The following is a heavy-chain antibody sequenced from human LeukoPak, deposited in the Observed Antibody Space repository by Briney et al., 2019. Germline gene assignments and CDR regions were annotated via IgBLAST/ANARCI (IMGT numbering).Heavy chain of an antibody. J-gene: IGHJ4*02. CDR3: ARAVSWGHNDY. V-gene: IGHV3-74*01. CDR2: VNSDGSTT. D-gene: IGHD3-16*01. CDR1: GFTFTSYW. Sequence: PGGSLRLSCAASGFTFTSYWMHWVRHAPGKGLVWVSSVNSDGSTTRYADSVKGQLTISRGNAKNTLYLQMNSLRAEDTAVYYCARAVSWGHNDYWGQGTLVTVSS.